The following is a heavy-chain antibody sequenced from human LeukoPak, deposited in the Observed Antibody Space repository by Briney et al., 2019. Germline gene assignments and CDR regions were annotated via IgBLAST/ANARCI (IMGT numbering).Heavy chain of an antibody. Sequence: GESLKISCKGSGYRFTNYWIGWVRQLPGKGLEWMGIIYPDDSDTRYSPSFQGQVTISADKSISTAYLQWSSLKASGTAMYYCAIGGDSTTSCYRCFNYWGQGTLVTVSS. CDR2: IYPDDSDT. D-gene: IGHD2-2*02. V-gene: IGHV5-51*01. J-gene: IGHJ4*02. CDR1: GYRFTNYW. CDR3: AIGGDSTTSCYRCFNY.